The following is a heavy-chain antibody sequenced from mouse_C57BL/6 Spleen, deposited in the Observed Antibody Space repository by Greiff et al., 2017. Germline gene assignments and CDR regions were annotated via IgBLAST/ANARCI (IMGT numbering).Heavy chain of an antibody. CDR2: ISYDGSN. D-gene: IGHD2-5*01. Sequence: EVKLQESGPGLVKPSQSLSLTCSVTGYSITSGYYWNWIRQFPGNKLEWMGYISYDGSNNYNPSLKNRISITRDTSKNQFFLKLNSVTTEDTATYYCARGGYSNYGYWYFDVWGTGTTVTVSS. CDR3: ARGGYSNYGYWYFDV. J-gene: IGHJ1*03. V-gene: IGHV3-6*01. CDR1: GYSITSGYY.